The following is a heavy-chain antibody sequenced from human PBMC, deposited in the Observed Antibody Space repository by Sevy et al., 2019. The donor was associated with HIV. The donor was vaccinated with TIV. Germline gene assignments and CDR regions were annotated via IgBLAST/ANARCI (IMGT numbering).Heavy chain of an antibody. Sequence: GGSLRLSCAASGFSFSGYSFNWVRQAPGKGLEWVSSIDTSSAYIYYADSVKGRFTISRDNAKNSLYLQMSSLRAADTAVYFCARVNCTNGVCFQGYYYYGLDVWGQGTTVTVSS. CDR3: ARVNCTNGVCFQGYYYYGLDV. D-gene: IGHD2-8*01. CDR1: GFSFSGYS. CDR2: IDTSSAYI. V-gene: IGHV3-21*01. J-gene: IGHJ6*02.